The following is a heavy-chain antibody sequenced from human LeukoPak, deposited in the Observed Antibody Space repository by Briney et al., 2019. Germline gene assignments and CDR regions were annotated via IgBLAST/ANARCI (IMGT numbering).Heavy chain of an antibody. Sequence: PGGSLRLSCAASGFTFSSYGMHRVRQAPGKGLEWVAVISYDGSNKYYADSVKGRFTISRDNSKNTLYLQMNSLRAEDTAVYYCPKVGSGAAPGTDLINYWGPGTLVTVSS. CDR1: GFTFSSYG. CDR2: ISYDGSNK. J-gene: IGHJ4*02. D-gene: IGHD6-13*01. CDR3: PKVGSGAAPGTDLINY. V-gene: IGHV3-30*18.